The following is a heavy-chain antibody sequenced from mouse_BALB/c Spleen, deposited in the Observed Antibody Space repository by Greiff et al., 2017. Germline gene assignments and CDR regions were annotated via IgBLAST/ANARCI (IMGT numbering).Heavy chain of an antibody. D-gene: IGHD4-1*01. Sequence: VQLQQSGAELAKPGASVKMSCKASGYTFTSYWMHWVKQRPGQGLEWIGYINPSTGYTEYNQKFKDKATLTADKSSSTAYMQLSSLTSEDSAVYYCARWGELGWGGFDYWGQGTTLTVSS. CDR3: ARWGELGWGGFDY. V-gene: IGHV1-7*01. CDR2: INPSTGYT. J-gene: IGHJ2*01. CDR1: GYTFTSYW.